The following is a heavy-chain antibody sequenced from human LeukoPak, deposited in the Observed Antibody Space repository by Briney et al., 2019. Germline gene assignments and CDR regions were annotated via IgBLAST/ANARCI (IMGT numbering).Heavy chain of an antibody. J-gene: IGHJ6*02. CDR1: GFTFSSYS. D-gene: IGHD2-2*01. CDR3: ARDGTYCSSTSCYPYGMDV. Sequence: PGGSLRLSCAASGFTFSSYSMNWVRQAPGKGLEWVSSISSSSSYIYYADSVKGRFTISRDNAKNSLYLQMNSLRAEDTAVYYCARDGTYCSSTSCYPYGMDVWGQGTTVTVSS. V-gene: IGHV3-21*01. CDR2: ISSSSSYI.